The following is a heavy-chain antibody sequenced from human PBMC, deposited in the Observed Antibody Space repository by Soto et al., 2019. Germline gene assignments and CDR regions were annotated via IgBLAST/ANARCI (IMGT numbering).Heavy chain of an antibody. D-gene: IGHD6-19*01. CDR2: IWYDGSNK. Sequence: GGSLRLSCAASGFTFSSYGMHWVRQAPGKGLEWVAVIWYDGSNKYYADSVKGRFTISRDNSKNTLYLQMNSLRAEDTAVYYCARGLVLSYYYYMDVWGKGTTVTVSS. V-gene: IGHV3-33*01. J-gene: IGHJ6*03. CDR3: ARGLVLSYYYYMDV. CDR1: GFTFSSYG.